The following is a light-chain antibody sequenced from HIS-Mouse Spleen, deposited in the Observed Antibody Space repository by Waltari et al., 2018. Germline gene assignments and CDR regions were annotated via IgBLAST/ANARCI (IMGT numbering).Light chain of an antibody. V-gene: IGLV2-11*01. CDR1: RSDVGGYNY. J-gene: IGLJ1*01. Sequence: QSALTQPRSVSGSPGQSVTISCTGTRSDVGGYNYVPWSQQHPGKAPKLMIYDVSKRPSGVPDRFSGSKSGNTASLTISGLQAEDEADYYCCSYAGSYTGVFGTGTKVTVL. CDR2: DVS. CDR3: CSYAGSYTGV.